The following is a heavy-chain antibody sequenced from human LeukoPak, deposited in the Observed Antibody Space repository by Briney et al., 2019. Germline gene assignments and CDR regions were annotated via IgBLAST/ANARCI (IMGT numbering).Heavy chain of an antibody. CDR3: ARGYYYDSSGYYFVSPFDY. V-gene: IGHV1-18*01. CDR1: GYTFTSYG. J-gene: IGHJ4*02. Sequence: ASVKVSCQASGYTFTSYGISWVRQAPGQGLEWMGWISAYNGNTNYAQKLQGRVTMTTDTSTSTAYMELRSLRSDDTAVYYCARGYYYDSSGYYFVSPFDYWGQGTLVTVSS. D-gene: IGHD3-22*01. CDR2: ISAYNGNT.